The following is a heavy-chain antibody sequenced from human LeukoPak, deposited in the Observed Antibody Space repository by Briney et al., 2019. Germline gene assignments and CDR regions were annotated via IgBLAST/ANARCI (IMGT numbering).Heavy chain of an antibody. CDR3: AKDGLAVAGTYQLYNWFDP. Sequence: GRSLRLSCAASGFSSNDYAMHWVRQAPGKGLEWVSGIYWNSDRIDYADSVKGRFTISRDNAKNSLYLQMNSLRAEDTALYYCAKDGLAVAGTYQLYNWFDPWGQGTLVTVSS. CDR1: GFSSNDYA. D-gene: IGHD6-19*01. V-gene: IGHV3-9*02. J-gene: IGHJ5*02. CDR2: IYWNSDRI.